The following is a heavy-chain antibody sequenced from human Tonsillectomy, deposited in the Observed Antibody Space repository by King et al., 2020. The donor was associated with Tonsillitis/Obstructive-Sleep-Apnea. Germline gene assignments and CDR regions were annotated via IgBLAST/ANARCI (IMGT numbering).Heavy chain of an antibody. V-gene: IGHV4-34*01. D-gene: IGHD3-9*01. CDR3: ARGPDYDLLTGRDYYYYYGMDV. CDR1: GGSFSGYY. CDR2: INHIGST. Sequence: VQLQQWGAGLLKPSETLSLTCAVYGGSFSGYYWSWISQPPGKGLEWIGEINHIGSTNYNPSLKSRVTISVDTSKNQFSLKLSSVTAADTAVYYCARGPDYDLLTGRDYYYYYGMDVWAQGTTVTVSS. J-gene: IGHJ6*02.